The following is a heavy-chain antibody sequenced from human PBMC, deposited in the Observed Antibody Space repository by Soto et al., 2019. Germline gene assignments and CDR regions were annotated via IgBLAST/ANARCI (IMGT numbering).Heavy chain of an antibody. CDR1: GFIFSIYA. V-gene: IGHV3-21*01. D-gene: IGHD3-16*01. Sequence: GGSLRLSCAASGFIFSIYAMHWVRQAPGKGLQWVSSISSSGDYIYYADAVKGRFIVSRDNAKNSLFLQMNGLGVEDTAVYYCARDLGRVMMVGVLVYWAQGALVTVSS. J-gene: IGHJ4*01. CDR2: ISSSGDYI. CDR3: ARDLGRVMMVGVLVY.